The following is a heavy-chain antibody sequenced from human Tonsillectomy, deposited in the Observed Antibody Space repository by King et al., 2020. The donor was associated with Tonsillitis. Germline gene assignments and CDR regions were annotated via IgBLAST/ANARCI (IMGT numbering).Heavy chain of an antibody. CDR1: GYSFTSYW. V-gene: IGHV5-51*01. J-gene: IGHJ4*02. Sequence: QLVQSGAEVKQPGESLKISCKGSGYSFTSYWIGWVRQMPGKGLEWMGIIYPGDSDTIYSPSFQGQVTISADKSISTAYLQWSSLKASDTAMYYCARPAYYYGSGSYYFDYWGQGPLVTVSS. D-gene: IGHD3-10*01. CDR3: ARPAYYYGSGSYYFDY. CDR2: IYPGDSDT.